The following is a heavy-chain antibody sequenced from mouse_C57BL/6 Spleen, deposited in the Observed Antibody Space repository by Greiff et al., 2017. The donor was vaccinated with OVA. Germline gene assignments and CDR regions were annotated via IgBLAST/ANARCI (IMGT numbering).Heavy chain of an antibody. Sequence: QVQLQQPGAELVMPGASVKLSCKASGYTFTSYWMHWVKQRPGQGLEWIGEIDPSDSYTNYNQKFKGKSTLTVDKSSSTAYMQLSSLTSEDSAVYYCARWTVENYFDYWGQGTTLTVSS. CDR1: GYTFTSYW. CDR2: IDPSDSYT. CDR3: ARWTVENYFDY. D-gene: IGHD1-1*01. V-gene: IGHV1-69*01. J-gene: IGHJ2*01.